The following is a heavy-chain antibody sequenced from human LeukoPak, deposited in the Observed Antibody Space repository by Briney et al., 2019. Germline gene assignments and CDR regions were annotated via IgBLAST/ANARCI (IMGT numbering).Heavy chain of an antibody. Sequence: SDPTLVNPTQTLTLTCTFSRLSLSASGMRVAWIRHPPRKALEWLAFINLRDDTLFQPSRKNGLPITNDTSKHQVVVQMTNLDPVDTDTYYCAHTRSGSYSRRVDYFDYWGQGTLVTVSS. CDR1: RLSLSASGMR. J-gene: IGHJ4*02. CDR3: AHTRSGSYSRRVDYFDY. CDR2: INLRDDT. V-gene: IGHV2-5*01. D-gene: IGHD1-26*01.